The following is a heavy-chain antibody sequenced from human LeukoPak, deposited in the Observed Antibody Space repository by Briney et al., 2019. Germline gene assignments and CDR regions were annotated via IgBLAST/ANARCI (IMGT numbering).Heavy chain of an antibody. CDR3: ARRSGYCSGGSCYLGKGYFDY. V-gene: IGHV4-39*01. Sequence: SETLSLTCTVSGGSISSSSYYWGWIRQPPGKGLEWIVSIYYSGSTYYNPSLKSRVTISVDTSKNQFSLKLSSVTAADTAVYYCARRSGYCSGGSCYLGKGYFDYWGQGTLVTVSS. J-gene: IGHJ4*02. CDR2: IYYSGST. CDR1: GGSISSSSYY. D-gene: IGHD2-15*01.